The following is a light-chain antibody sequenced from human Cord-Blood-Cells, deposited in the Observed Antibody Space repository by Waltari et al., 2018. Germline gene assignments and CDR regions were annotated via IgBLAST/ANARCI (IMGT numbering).Light chain of an antibody. J-gene: IGKJ2*01. Sequence: EIVLTQSPATLSLSPGERATLSCRASQSFSSYLAWYQQKPGQAPRLLIYDASNRATVIPARFSGSGSGADFTLTISSLEPEDFAVYYCQQRSNWPPYTFGQGTKLEIK. CDR2: DAS. CDR1: QSFSSY. V-gene: IGKV3-11*01. CDR3: QQRSNWPPYT.